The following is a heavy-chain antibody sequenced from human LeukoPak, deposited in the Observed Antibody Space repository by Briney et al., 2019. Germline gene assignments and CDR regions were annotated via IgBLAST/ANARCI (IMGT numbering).Heavy chain of an antibody. V-gene: IGHV4-34*01. J-gene: IGHJ4*02. CDR1: GGSLSDYY. Sequence: KPSETLSLTCGVYGGSLSDYYWSWIRQPPGKGLEWIGEINHSGSTNYNPSLKSRVTISEDTSKNQFSLKLDSVTAADTAVYYCARRGVYGSGAFYLDYWGQGTLVTVSS. CDR2: INHSGST. D-gene: IGHD3-10*01. CDR3: ARRGVYGSGAFYLDY.